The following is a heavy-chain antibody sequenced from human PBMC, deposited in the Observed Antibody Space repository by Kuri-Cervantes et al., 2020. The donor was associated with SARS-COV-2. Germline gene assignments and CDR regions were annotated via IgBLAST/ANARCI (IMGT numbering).Heavy chain of an antibody. V-gene: IGHV4-30-2*01. J-gene: IGHJ5*02. CDR2: IYHSGST. Sequence: LRLSCALSGGAISSGGYSWSWIRQPPGKGLEWIGYIYHSGSTYYNPSLKSPVTISVDRSKNQFSLKLSSVTAAETAVYYCARVHARGWFGPWGQGTLVTVSS. D-gene: IGHD6-6*01. CDR1: GGAISSGGYS. CDR3: ARVHARGWFGP.